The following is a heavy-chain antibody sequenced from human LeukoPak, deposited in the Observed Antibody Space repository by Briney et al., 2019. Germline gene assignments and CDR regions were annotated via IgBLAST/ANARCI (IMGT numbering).Heavy chain of an antibody. CDR2: INSGNGNT. CDR3: ARGAGNSWFDD. Sequence: GASVKVSCKASGYTFTRYTIHWVRQAPGQRLEWMGWINSGNGNTQCSQNFQGRVTMTRDTSATTAYMELSSLDSEDTAVYYCARGAGNSWFDDWGQGTLVTVSS. V-gene: IGHV1-3*01. J-gene: IGHJ4*02. CDR1: GYTFTRYT. D-gene: IGHD6-13*01.